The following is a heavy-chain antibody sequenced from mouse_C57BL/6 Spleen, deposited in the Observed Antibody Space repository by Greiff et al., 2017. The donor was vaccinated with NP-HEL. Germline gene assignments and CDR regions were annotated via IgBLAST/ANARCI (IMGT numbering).Heavy chain of an antibody. CDR1: GYAFSSSW. Sequence: VKLMESGPELVKPGASVKISCKASGYAFSSSWMNWVKQRPGKGLEWIGRIYPGDGDTNYNGKFKGKATLTADKSSSTAYMQLSSLTSEDSAVYFCARGSELYYFDYWGQGTTLTVSS. CDR2: IYPGDGDT. CDR3: ARGSELYYFDY. V-gene: IGHV1-82*01. J-gene: IGHJ2*01.